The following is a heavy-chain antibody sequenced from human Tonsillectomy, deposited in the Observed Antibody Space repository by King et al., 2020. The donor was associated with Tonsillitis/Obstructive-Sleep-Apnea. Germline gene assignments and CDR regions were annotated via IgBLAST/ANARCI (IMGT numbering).Heavy chain of an antibody. CDR1: GFTFSSYG. CDR3: AKDPLALYDFWSGYPDY. Sequence: VQLVESGGGVVQPGRSLRLSCAASGFTFSSYGMHWVRQAPGKGLEWVAVISYDGSNKYYADSVKGRFTISRDNSKNTLYLQMNSLRAEDTAVYYCAKDPLALYDFWSGYPDYWGQGTLVTVSS. V-gene: IGHV3-30*18. D-gene: IGHD3-3*01. J-gene: IGHJ4*02. CDR2: ISYDGSNK.